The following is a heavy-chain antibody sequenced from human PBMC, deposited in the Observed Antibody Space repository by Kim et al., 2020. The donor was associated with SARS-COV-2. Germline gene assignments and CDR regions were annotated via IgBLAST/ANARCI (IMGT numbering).Heavy chain of an antibody. V-gene: IGHV4-31*03. D-gene: IGHD2-2*02. Sequence: SETLSLTCTVSGGSISSGGYYWSWIRQHPGKGLEWIGYIYYSGSTYYNPSLKSRVTISVDTSKNQFSLKLSSVTAADTAVYYCARAFNANPDIVVVPAAISPYGDYVVFDYWGQGTLVTVSS. J-gene: IGHJ4*02. CDR3: ARAFNANPDIVVVPAAISPYGDYVVFDY. CDR1: GGSISSGGYY. CDR2: IYYSGST.